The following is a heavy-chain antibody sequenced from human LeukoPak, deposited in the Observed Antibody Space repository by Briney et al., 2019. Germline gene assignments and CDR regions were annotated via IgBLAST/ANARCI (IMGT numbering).Heavy chain of an antibody. Sequence: SETLSLTCAVYGGSFSGYYWSWTRQPPGKGLEWIGEINHSGSTNYNPSLKSRVTISVDTSKNQFSLKLSSVTAADTAVYYCARARGYCSGGSCKWFDYWGQGTLVTVSS. CDR3: ARARGYCSGGSCKWFDY. D-gene: IGHD2-15*01. V-gene: IGHV4-34*01. J-gene: IGHJ4*02. CDR2: INHSGST. CDR1: GGSFSGYY.